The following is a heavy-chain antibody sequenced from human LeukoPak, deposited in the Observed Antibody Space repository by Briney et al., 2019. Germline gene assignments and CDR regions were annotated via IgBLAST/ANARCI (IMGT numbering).Heavy chain of an antibody. CDR3: ARQGGSYLYYYYMDV. CDR2: IYPGDSDT. J-gene: IGHJ6*03. CDR1: GYSFTSYW. D-gene: IGHD1-26*01. V-gene: IGHV5-51*01. Sequence: GESLKISFKGSGYSFTSYWIGWVRQMPGKGLEWMGIIYPGDSDTRYSPSFQGQVTISADKSISTAYLQWSSLKASDTAMYYCARQGGSYLYYYYMDVWGKGTTVTVSS.